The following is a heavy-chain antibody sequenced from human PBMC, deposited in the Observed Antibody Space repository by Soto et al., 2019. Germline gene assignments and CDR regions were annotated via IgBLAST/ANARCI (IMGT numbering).Heavy chain of an antibody. CDR1: GFTFSGSA. D-gene: IGHD2-15*01. J-gene: IGHJ4*02. CDR3: GRGGNAAVDY. CDR2: IRSKANSYAT. Sequence: EVQLVESGGGLVQPGGSLKLSCAASGFTFSGSAMHWVRQASGKGLERVDRIRSKANSYATAYAASVRGRFTISRDDSKNTAYLQMNSLKAEDTAVYYCGRGGNAAVDYWGQGTLVTVSS. V-gene: IGHV3-73*01.